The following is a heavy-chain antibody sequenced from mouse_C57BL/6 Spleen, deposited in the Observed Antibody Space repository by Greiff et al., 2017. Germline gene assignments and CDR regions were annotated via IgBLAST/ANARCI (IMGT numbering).Heavy chain of an antibody. D-gene: IGHD1-1*01. CDR2: IWTGGGT. Sequence: QVQLQESGPGLVAPSQSLSITCTVSGFSLTSYAISWVRQPPGKGLEWLGVIWTGGGTNYNSALKSRLSISKDNSKSQVFLKMNSLQTDDTARYYCARNDYYGSSEGDWYFDVWGTGTTVTVSS. J-gene: IGHJ1*03. V-gene: IGHV2-9-1*01. CDR1: GFSLTSYA. CDR3: ARNDYYGSSEGDWYFDV.